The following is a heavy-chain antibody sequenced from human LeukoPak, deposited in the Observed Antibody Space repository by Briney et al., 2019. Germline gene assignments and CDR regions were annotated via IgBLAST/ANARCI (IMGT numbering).Heavy chain of an antibody. CDR1: GMTFSTHG. J-gene: IGHJ4*02. CDR2: ITVSGDGS. V-gene: IGHV3-23*01. CDR3: AREGEPNIAAAWDLDY. D-gene: IGHD6-13*01. Sequence: PGGSLRLSCAASGMTFSTHGMSWVRQAPGKGLEWVSSITVSGDGSTYVDSVKGRFTIYRDNSKNTLYLQMNSLRAEDTAVYYCAREGEPNIAAAWDLDYWGQGTLVTVSS.